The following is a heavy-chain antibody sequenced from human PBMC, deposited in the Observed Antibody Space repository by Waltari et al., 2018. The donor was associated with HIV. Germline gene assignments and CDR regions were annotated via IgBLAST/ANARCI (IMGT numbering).Heavy chain of an antibody. Sequence: QVQLQQWGAGLLQPSETLSLTCAVYGGSLSGYYWTWLRQPPGKGLEWIGEISHSGSTDYNPSLKGRVTISIDTSKRQFSLRMTSVTAADTGLYFCARGDFADLVDDYGDYVRPHSWFDPWGQGTLVTV. CDR3: ARGDFADLVDDYGDYVRPHSWFDP. CDR2: ISHSGST. J-gene: IGHJ5*02. CDR1: GGSLSGYY. V-gene: IGHV4-34*01. D-gene: IGHD4-17*01.